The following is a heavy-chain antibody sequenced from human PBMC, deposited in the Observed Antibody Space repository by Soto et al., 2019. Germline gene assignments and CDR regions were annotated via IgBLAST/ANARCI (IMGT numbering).Heavy chain of an antibody. V-gene: IGHV3-23*01. CDR2: ISGSGGST. CDR1: GFAFSSYA. D-gene: IGHD4-17*01. J-gene: IGHJ1*01. CDR3: AKHDYGGNMGTEYFQH. Sequence: AGCLRLSCAASGFAFSSYAMSWVRQAPGKGLEWVSAISGSGGSTYYADSVKGRFTISRDNSKNTLYLQMNSLRAEDTAVYYCAKHDYGGNMGTEYFQHWGQGTLVTVSS.